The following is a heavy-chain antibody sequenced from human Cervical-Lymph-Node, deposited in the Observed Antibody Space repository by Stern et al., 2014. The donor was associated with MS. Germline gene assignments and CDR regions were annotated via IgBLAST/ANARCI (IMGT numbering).Heavy chain of an antibody. Sequence: QVQLVQSGAEVKKSGSSVKVSCTASGGTFGNHAISWVRQVPGQGLEWMGSIMPVFGVPNSAQKFQGRLTVTADTSANTAFMELRNLSSEDTALYYCAREGGEFGRLIFAFDVWGQGTSVTVSS. CDR2: IMPVFGVP. CDR3: AREGGEFGRLIFAFDV. V-gene: IGHV1-69*09. J-gene: IGHJ3*01. CDR1: GGTFGNHA. D-gene: IGHD3-16*01.